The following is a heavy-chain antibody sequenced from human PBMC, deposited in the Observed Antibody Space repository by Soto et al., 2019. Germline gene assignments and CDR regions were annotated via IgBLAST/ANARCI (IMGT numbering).Heavy chain of an antibody. CDR3: ARVEDYFDSSGYAH. D-gene: IGHD3-22*01. V-gene: IGHV1-18*01. J-gene: IGHJ4*02. Sequence: GAPVKVSCKASGYTFSSYGITWVRQAPGQGLEWLGISAYSGDTNYAQTVQGRATMTTDTSTSTAYMELRSLRSDDTAVYYCARVEDYFDSSGYAHWGQGTLVTVSS. CDR2: ISAYSGDT. CDR1: GYTFSSYG.